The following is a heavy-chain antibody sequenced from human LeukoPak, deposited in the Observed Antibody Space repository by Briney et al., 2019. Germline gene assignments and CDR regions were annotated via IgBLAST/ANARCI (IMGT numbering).Heavy chain of an antibody. D-gene: IGHD2-2*01. CDR2: ISGSGGST. CDR3: AKDPYCSSTSCLSWFDP. V-gene: IGHV3-23*01. Sequence: SGGSLRLSCAASGFTFSSYAMSWVRQAPGKGLEWVSAISGSGGSTYYADSVKGRFTISRDKSKNLLYLQMNSLRAEDTAVYYCAKDPYCSSTSCLSWFDPWGQGTLVTVSS. J-gene: IGHJ5*02. CDR1: GFTFSSYA.